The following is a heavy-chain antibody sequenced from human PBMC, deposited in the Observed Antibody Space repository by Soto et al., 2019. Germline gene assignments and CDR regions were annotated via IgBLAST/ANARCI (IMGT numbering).Heavy chain of an antibody. J-gene: IGHJ5*02. V-gene: IGHV3-21*01. D-gene: IGHD4-4*01. CDR2: MSSSSSYI. CDR1: GFTFSSYS. Sequence: PGGSLRLSCAASGFTFSSYSMNWVRQAPGKGLEWVSSMSSSSSYIYYADSVKGRFTISRDNAKNSLYLKMNSLRAEDTAVYYCVRGGSNYASWGQRTLVTVSS. CDR3: VRGGSNYAS.